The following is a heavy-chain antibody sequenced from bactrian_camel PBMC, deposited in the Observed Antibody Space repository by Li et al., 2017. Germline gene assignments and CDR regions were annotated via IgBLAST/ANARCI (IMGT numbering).Heavy chain of an antibody. CDR1: GFTFSSYW. J-gene: IGHJ4*01. D-gene: IGHD6*01. Sequence: HVQLVESGGGLVQPGGSLRLSCAASGFTFSSYWMYWVRQAPGKGLEWVSSINTDGGATYYADSVKGRFTISRDNARNTVYLQMDSLKSGDTALYYCATNFGTGGSWVEYNYWGQGTQVTVS. V-gene: IGHV3S1*01. CDR3: ATNFGTGGSWVEYNY. CDR2: INTDGGAT.